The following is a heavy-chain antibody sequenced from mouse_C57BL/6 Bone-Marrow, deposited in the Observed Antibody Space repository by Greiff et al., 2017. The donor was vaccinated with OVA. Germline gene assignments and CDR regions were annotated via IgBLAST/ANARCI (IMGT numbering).Heavy chain of an antibody. CDR2: IYPGDGDT. CDR3: ASNWPGYFDY. D-gene: IGHD4-1*01. V-gene: IGHV1-82*01. Sequence: QVQLKQSGPELVKPGASVKISCKASGYAFSSSWMNWVKQRPGKGLEWIGRIYPGDGDTNYNGKFKGKATLTADKSSSTAYMQLSSLTSEDSAVYFCASNWPGYFDYWGQGTTLTVSS. CDR1: GYAFSSSW. J-gene: IGHJ2*01.